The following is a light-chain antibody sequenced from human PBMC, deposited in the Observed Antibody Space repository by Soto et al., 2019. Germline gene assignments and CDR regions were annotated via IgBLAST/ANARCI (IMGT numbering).Light chain of an antibody. J-gene: IGLJ2*01. V-gene: IGLV2-14*01. CDR2: EVT. Sequence: QSALTQPASVSGSPGQSVTIPCTGTRSDLGGYNYVSWYQQHPGKAPKLILYEVTNRPSGVSDRFSGSKSGNTASLTISGLQAEDGADYFCSSFTTSSDRTVLFGGGTKLTVL. CDR1: RSDLGGYNY. CDR3: SSFTTSSDRTVL.